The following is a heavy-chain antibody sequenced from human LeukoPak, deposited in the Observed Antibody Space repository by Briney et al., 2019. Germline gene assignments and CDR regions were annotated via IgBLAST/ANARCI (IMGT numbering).Heavy chain of an antibody. J-gene: IGHJ4*02. D-gene: IGHD3-22*01. CDR2: INWNGDST. CDR1: GFTFSSYA. CDR3: ARSSYYYERRDFDY. V-gene: IGHV3-20*04. Sequence: RPGGSLRLSCAASGFTFSSYAMSWVRQAPGKGLEWVSAINWNGDSTGYADSVKGRFTISRDNAKNSLYLQMNSLRAEDTALYYCARSSYYYERRDFDYWGQGTLVTVSS.